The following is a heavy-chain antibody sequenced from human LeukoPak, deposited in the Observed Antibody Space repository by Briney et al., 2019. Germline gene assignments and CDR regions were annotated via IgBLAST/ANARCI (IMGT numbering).Heavy chain of an antibody. CDR2: IDPNSGAT. CDR3: ARGGVVGLDAFDV. J-gene: IGHJ3*01. CDR1: GYTFTGYY. D-gene: IGHD2-15*01. Sequence: HWASVKVSCKASGYTFTGYYMHWVRQAPGQGLEWMGWIDPNSGATNHAHNFQGRVTMTRDTSISTAYMELSADDTAIYYCARGGVVGLDAFDVWGQGTVLTVSS. V-gene: IGHV1-2*07.